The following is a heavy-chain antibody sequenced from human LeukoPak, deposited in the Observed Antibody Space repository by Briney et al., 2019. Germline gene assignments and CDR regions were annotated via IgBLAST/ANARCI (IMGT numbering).Heavy chain of an antibody. Sequence: GKSLRLSCAASGFTFNNYGMHWVRQAPGKGLEWVSYISSSSSTIYCADSVKGRFTISRDNAKNSLYLQMNSLRDEDTAVYYCARDTHYYDILTGLYDYWGQGTLVTVSS. D-gene: IGHD3-9*01. CDR1: GFTFNNYG. V-gene: IGHV3-48*02. J-gene: IGHJ4*02. CDR2: ISSSSSTI. CDR3: ARDTHYYDILTGLYDY.